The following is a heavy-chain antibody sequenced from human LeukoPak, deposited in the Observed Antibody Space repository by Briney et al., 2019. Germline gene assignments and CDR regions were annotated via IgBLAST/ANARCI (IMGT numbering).Heavy chain of an antibody. J-gene: IGHJ4*02. CDR1: GLTFSYYT. CDR3: FAGSYGGNDY. Sequence: HPGGSLRLSCTASGLTFSYYTLNWVRQAPGKGLEWVAYISRSSSTIYYADSVKGRFTISRDNSKNTLYLQMNSLRAEDTAVYYCFAGSYGGNDYWGQGTLVTVSS. V-gene: IGHV3-48*01. D-gene: IGHD4-23*01. CDR2: ISRSSSTI.